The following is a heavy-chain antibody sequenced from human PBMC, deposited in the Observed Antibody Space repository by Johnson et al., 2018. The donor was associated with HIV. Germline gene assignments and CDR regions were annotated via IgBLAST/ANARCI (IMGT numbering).Heavy chain of an antibody. D-gene: IGHD4-17*01. Sequence: VQLVESGGGLIQPGGSLRLSCAASGFTVSSNYMSWVRQAPGKGLEWVSVIYSGGSTYYADSVKGRFTISRDNSKNTLYLQMNSLRAEDTAVYYCARDGGMTTVTRGAFDIWGQGTMVSVSS. J-gene: IGHJ3*02. CDR3: ARDGGMTTVTRGAFDI. CDR1: GFTVSSNY. CDR2: IYSGGST. V-gene: IGHV3-66*03.